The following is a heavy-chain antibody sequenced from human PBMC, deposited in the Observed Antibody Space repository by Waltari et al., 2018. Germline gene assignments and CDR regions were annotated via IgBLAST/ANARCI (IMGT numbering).Heavy chain of an antibody. CDR2: FDPEDGET. J-gene: IGHJ3*02. Sequence: QVQLVQSGAEVKKPGASVKVSCKVSGYTLTELSMHWVRQAPGKGLEWMGGFDPEDGETIYAQKFQGRVTMTEDTSTDTAYMELSSLRSEDTAVYYCATARRITMVRGAQGAFDIWGQGTMVTVSS. D-gene: IGHD3-10*01. CDR3: ATARRITMVRGAQGAFDI. CDR1: GYTLTELS. V-gene: IGHV1-24*01.